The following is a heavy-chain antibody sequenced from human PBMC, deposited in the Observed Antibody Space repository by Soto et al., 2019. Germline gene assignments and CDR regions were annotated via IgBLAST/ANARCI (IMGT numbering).Heavy chain of an antibody. V-gene: IGHV3-33*01. CDR3: ARLYCSAASCYSVGAFDI. CDR1: GFTFSAYG. CDR2: IWFDGSDK. D-gene: IGHD2-15*01. J-gene: IGHJ3*02. Sequence: GGSLRHSCAASGFTFSAYGMHWVRQAPGEGLEWVALIWFDGSDKYYTESVKGRFTISRDNSRSTVYLQMNSLRAEDTAVYYCARLYCSAASCYSVGAFDIRGQGTMVTVSS.